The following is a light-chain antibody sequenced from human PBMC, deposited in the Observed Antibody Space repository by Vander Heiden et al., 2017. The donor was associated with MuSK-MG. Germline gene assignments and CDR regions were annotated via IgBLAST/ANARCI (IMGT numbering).Light chain of an antibody. Sequence: QSALTQPPSASGSPGQSVTISCTGTSSDIGGYNYVSWYQQHPGKAPKLMIYEVTKLPSGVPDRFSGSKSGNTASLTVSGLQAEDEADYYCSSYGGSNNLVFGGGTKVTVL. J-gene: IGLJ2*01. CDR1: SSDIGGYNY. V-gene: IGLV2-8*01. CDR2: EVT. CDR3: SSYGGSNNLV.